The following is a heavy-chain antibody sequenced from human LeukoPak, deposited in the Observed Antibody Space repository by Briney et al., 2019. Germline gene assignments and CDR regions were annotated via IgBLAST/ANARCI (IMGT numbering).Heavy chain of an antibody. J-gene: IGHJ4*02. V-gene: IGHV1-18*01. Sequence: ASVKVSCKASGYTFTSYGISWVRQAPGQGLEWMGWISAYNGNTNYAQKLQGRVTMTTDTSTSTAYMELRSLRSDDTAVYYCARDSRGATRPPLTFDWGQGTLVTVSS. CDR1: GYTFTSYG. CDR2: ISAYNGNT. CDR3: ARDSRGATRPPLTFD. D-gene: IGHD1-26*01.